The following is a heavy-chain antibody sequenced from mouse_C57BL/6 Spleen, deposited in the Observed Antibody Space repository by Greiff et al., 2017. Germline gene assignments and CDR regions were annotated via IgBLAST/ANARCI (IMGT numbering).Heavy chain of an antibody. V-gene: IGHV1-50*01. CDR3: ARRANWYLDY. CDR2: IDPSDSYT. CDR1: GYTFTSYW. D-gene: IGHD4-1*01. Sequence: QVQLQQPGAELVKPGASVKLSCKASGYTFTSYWMQWVKQRPGQGLEWIGEIDPSDSYTNYNQKFKGKATLTVDTSSSTAYMQLSSLTSEDSAVYYCARRANWYLDYWGQGTTLTVSS. J-gene: IGHJ2*01.